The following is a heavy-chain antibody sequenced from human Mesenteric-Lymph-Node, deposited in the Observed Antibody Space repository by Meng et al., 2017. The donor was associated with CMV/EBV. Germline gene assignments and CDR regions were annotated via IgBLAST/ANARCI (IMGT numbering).Heavy chain of an antibody. Sequence: SLSLSCAASGFSFRSGVMSWVRQAPGKGLEWVSGISGSGDSTFYADSVKGRFTLSRDNSKNTLYLQMNSLRSEDTAVYYCARDRVWGWGQGTLVTVSS. D-gene: IGHD3-16*01. J-gene: IGHJ4*02. CDR1: GFSFRSGV. CDR3: ARDRVWG. CDR2: ISGSGDST. V-gene: IGHV3-23*01.